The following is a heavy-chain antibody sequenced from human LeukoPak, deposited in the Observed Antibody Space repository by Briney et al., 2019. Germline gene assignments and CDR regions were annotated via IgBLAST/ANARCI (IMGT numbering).Heavy chain of an antibody. J-gene: IGHJ3*02. CDR2: IIPIFGTA. Sequence: SVKVSCKASGGTFSSYAISWVRQAPGQGLEWMGGIIPIFGTANYGQKFQGRVTITADESTSTAYMELSSLRSEDTAVYYCARAHRLLWLLNDAFDIWGQGTMVTVSS. CDR3: ARAHRLLWLLNDAFDI. D-gene: IGHD3-10*01. CDR1: GGTFSSYA. V-gene: IGHV1-69*13.